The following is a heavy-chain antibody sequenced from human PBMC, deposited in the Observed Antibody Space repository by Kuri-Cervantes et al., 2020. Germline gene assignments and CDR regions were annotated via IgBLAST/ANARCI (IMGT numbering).Heavy chain of an antibody. D-gene: IGHD3-10*01. CDR2: ISGSGGST. CDR3: AKDVDYYGSGSYYNSWFDP. V-gene: IGHV3-23*01. Sequence: LSLTCAASGFTFSSYAMSWVRQAPGKGLEWVSAISGSGGSTYYADSVKGRFTISRDNSKNTLYLQMNSLRAEDTAVYYCAKDVDYYGSGSYYNSWFDPWGQGTLVTVSS. J-gene: IGHJ5*02. CDR1: GFTFSSYA.